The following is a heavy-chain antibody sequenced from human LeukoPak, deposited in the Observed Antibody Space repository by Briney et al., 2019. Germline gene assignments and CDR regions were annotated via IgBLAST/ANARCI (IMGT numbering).Heavy chain of an antibody. J-gene: IGHJ4*02. V-gene: IGHV4-59*12. CDR1: GGSLSSYY. Sequence: SETLSLTCTVSGGSLSSYYWSWIRQPPGKGLEWIGYIYYSGSTNYNPSLKSRVTISVDTSKNQFSLKLSSVTAADTAVYYCARVYYDSSGYYYFDYWGQGTLVTVSS. D-gene: IGHD3-22*01. CDR2: IYYSGST. CDR3: ARVYYDSSGYYYFDY.